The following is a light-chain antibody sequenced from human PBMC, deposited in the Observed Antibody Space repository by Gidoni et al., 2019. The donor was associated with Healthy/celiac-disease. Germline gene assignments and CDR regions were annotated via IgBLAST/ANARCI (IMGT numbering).Light chain of an antibody. CDR3: CSYAGSSTVV. CDR1: SSDVGSYNL. Sequence: QSALTQPASESGSPGQSITISCTGTSSDVGSYNLVSWYQQHPVKAPKLMIYEGSKRPSGVSNRFSGSKSGNTASLTISGLQAEDEADYYCCSYAGSSTVVFGGGTKLTVL. CDR2: EGS. J-gene: IGLJ2*01. V-gene: IGLV2-23*01.